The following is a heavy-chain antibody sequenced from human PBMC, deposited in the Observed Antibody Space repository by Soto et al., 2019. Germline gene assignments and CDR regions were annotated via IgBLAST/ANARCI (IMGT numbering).Heavy chain of an antibody. Sequence: VQLVDSGGDLVQPGESLRLSCAASGFPFSSYWMSWVRQAPGKGLEWLANIKPDGSEKYYVDSVKGRFTISRDNAKTSLYLQMNSLRAEDTALYYCVRGGYYFNDWGQGTLVTVSS. CDR1: GFPFSSYW. D-gene: IGHD3-22*01. CDR3: VRGGYYFND. V-gene: IGHV3-7*01. J-gene: IGHJ4*02. CDR2: IKPDGSEK.